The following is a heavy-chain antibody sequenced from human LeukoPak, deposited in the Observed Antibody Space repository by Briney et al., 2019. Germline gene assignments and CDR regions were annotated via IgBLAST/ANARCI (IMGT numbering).Heavy chain of an antibody. Sequence: GSLRLSCAASGFTFRNYNMHWVRQPPGKGLGWVAFIRNDGGNKNYADSVKGRFTISRDNSKNTLYLQMDSLRAEDMAVYYCAKDSSGWATDYWGQGTLVTVSS. J-gene: IGHJ4*02. CDR1: GFTFRNYN. CDR3: AKDSSGWATDY. CDR2: IRNDGGNK. V-gene: IGHV3-30*02. D-gene: IGHD6-19*01.